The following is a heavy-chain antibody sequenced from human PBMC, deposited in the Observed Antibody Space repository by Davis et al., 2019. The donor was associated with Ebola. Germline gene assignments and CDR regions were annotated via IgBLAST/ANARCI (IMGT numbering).Heavy chain of an antibody. CDR2: MNPNSGNT. CDR3: ARSSGYDYIWGSYRYYYYGMDV. Sequence: AASVKVSCKASGYTFTSYDINWVRQATGQGLEWMGWMNPNSGNTGYAQKLQGRVTMTTDTSTSTAYMELRSLRSDDTAVYYCARSSGYDYIWGSYRYYYYGMDVWGQGTTVTVSS. D-gene: IGHD3-16*02. J-gene: IGHJ6*02. V-gene: IGHV1-8*01. CDR1: GYTFTSYD.